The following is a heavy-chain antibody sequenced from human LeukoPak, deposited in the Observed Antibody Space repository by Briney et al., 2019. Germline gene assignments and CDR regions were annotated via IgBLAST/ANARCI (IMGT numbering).Heavy chain of an antibody. V-gene: IGHV3-11*01. J-gene: IGHJ6*03. D-gene: IGHD2-2*01. CDR1: GFTFSDYY. CDR3: AMGGYQLPGGYYYYYYMDV. CDR2: ISSSGSTI. Sequence: PGGSLRLSCAASGFTFSDYYMSWIRQAPGKGLEWVSYISSSGSTIYYADSVKGRFTISRDNAKNSLYLQMNSVRTEDTAVYYCAMGGYQLPGGYYYYYYMDVWGKGTTVTVSS.